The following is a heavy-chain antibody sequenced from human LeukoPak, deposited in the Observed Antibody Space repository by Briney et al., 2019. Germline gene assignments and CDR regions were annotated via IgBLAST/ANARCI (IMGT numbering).Heavy chain of an antibody. Sequence: GGSLRLSCGASGFTFSSYNMNWVRQAPGKGLEWVSAISGSGGSTNYADSVKGRFTISRDNSKNMLYLQMNSLRAEDTAEYYCAKEQRDWNYGVFDYWGQGTLVTVSS. CDR3: AKEQRDWNYGVFDY. J-gene: IGHJ4*02. D-gene: IGHD1-7*01. V-gene: IGHV3-23*01. CDR2: ISGSGGST. CDR1: GFTFSSYN.